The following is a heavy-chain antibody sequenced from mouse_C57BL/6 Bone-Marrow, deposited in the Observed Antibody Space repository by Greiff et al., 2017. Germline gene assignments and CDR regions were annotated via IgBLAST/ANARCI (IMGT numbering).Heavy chain of an antibody. V-gene: IGHV5-16*01. Sequence: EVQLVESEGGLVQPGSSMKLSCTASGFTFSDYYMAWVRQVPEKGLEWVANINYDGSSTYYLDSLKSRFIISRDNAKNILYLQMSSLKSEDTATYYCARAVVPIWYFDVWGTGTTVTVSS. CDR2: INYDGSST. CDR1: GFTFSDYY. D-gene: IGHD1-1*01. CDR3: ARAVVPIWYFDV. J-gene: IGHJ1*03.